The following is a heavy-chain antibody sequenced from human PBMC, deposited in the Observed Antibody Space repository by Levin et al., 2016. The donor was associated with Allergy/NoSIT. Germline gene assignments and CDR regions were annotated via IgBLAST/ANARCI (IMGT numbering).Heavy chain of an antibody. CDR3: ARRNLGALWYPLDY. D-gene: IGHD6-13*01. CDR2: IIASGGST. V-gene: IGHV3-23*01. J-gene: IGHJ4*02. Sequence: GESLKISCAAFGFTFDSYAMSWVRQAPGKGLEWVSTIIASGGSTYYADSVKGRFTVSRDDSKNTLYLQMNSLRAEDTAIYFCARRNLGALWYPLDYWGQGTLVTVSS. CDR1: GFTFDSYA.